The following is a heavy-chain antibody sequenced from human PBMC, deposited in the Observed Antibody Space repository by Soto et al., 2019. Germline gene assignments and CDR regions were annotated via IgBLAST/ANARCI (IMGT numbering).Heavy chain of an antibody. V-gene: IGHV1-46*01. Sequence: QVQLVQSGAEVKKPGASVKVSCKASGYTFTSYYMHWVRQAPGQGLEWMGIINPSGGSTSYAQKFQGRVTMTRDTSTSTVYMEISSLRSEDTAVYYCARDQYSYGWSYYYYYGMDVWGQGTTVTVSS. CDR3: ARDQYSYGWSYYYYYGMDV. J-gene: IGHJ6*02. D-gene: IGHD5-18*01. CDR1: GYTFTSYY. CDR2: INPSGGST.